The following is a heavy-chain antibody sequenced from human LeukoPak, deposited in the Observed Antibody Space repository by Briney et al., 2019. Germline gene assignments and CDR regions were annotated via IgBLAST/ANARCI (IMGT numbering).Heavy chain of an antibody. CDR2: ISGSGGST. V-gene: IGHV3-23*01. CDR1: GFTFSSYA. Sequence: GGSLRLSCAASGFTFSSYAVTWVRQAPGKGLEWVSAISGSGGSTYYADSVKGRFTTSRDGSKNTVFLQMNSLRAVDTAVYYCAKRGPYCASSTSCPYYFDYWGQGTLVTVSS. J-gene: IGHJ4*02. CDR3: AKRGPYCASSTSCPYYFDY. D-gene: IGHD2-2*01.